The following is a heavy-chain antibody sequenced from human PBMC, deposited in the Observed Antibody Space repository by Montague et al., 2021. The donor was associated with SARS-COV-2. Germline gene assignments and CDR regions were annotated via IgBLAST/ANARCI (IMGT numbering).Heavy chain of an antibody. V-gene: IGHV3-7*01. CDR1: GFTFSTYW. Sequence: SLRLSCAASGFTFSTYWMTWVRQAPGKGLEWVANIKQDGSAQYYVDSVRGRFTVSRVNAKKSLFLQMNSLRAEDTAVYFCARDPVEQQQLVHSPDYWGQGTLVIVSS. D-gene: IGHD6-13*01. CDR3: ARDPVEQQQLVHSPDY. J-gene: IGHJ4*02. CDR2: IKQDGSAQ.